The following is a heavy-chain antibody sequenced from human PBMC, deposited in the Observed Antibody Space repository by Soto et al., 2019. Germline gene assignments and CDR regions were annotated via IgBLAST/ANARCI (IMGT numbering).Heavy chain of an antibody. Sequence: QVQLVQSGAEVNKPGASVQVSCKVSGSNLTEIFIHWVRQAPGKGLEWMGGLDPVYDETIYAEKCQCRVTMTEHTSTDTAYMRLRSLTSDDTAVYYCAARHEGRQSYIREYDAFDICGQGTLVTVSS. V-gene: IGHV1-24*01. CDR2: LDPVYDET. CDR1: GSNLTEIF. J-gene: IGHJ3*02. D-gene: IGHD4-4*01. CDR3: AARHEGRQSYIREYDAFDI.